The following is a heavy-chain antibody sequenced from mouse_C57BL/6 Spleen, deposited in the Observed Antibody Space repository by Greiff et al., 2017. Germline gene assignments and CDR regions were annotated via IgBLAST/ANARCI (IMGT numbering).Heavy chain of an antibody. Sequence: QVQLQQSGPELVKPGASVKLSCKASGYTFTSYDINWVKQRPGQGLEWIGGIYPRGGSTKYNEKFKGKATLTVDTSSSTAYMELHSLTSEDSAVXFCARYYDSDGKATYFDYWGQGTTLTVSS. CDR2: IYPRGGST. CDR3: ARYYDSDGKATYFDY. V-gene: IGHV1-85*01. CDR1: GYTFTSYD. J-gene: IGHJ2*01. D-gene: IGHD2-4*01.